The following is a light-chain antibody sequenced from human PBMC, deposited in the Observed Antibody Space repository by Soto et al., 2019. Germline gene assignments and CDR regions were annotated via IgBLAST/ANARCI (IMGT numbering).Light chain of an antibody. CDR2: ATS. CDR1: QGIRND. Sequence: DIQMTQSPSSLSASVGDRVTITCRASQGIRNDLGWYQHKPGKAPKRLIYATSTLQSGVPSRFSATVSGTEFSLTITSLQPEDFATYYCQQLFDSPITFGQGTRLEIK. V-gene: IGKV1-17*01. J-gene: IGKJ5*01. CDR3: QQLFDSPIT.